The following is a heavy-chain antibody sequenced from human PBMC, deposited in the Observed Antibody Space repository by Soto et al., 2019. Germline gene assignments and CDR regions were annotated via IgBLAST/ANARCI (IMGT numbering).Heavy chain of an antibody. V-gene: IGHV3-11*06. CDR3: ARDQVGATYYYYGMDV. D-gene: IGHD1-26*01. Sequence: PGGSLRLSCAASGFTFSDYYMSWIRQAPGKGLEWVSYISSSSSYTNYADSVKGRFTISRDNAKNPLYLQMNSLRAEDTAVYYCARDQVGATYYYYGMDVWGQGTTVTVSS. J-gene: IGHJ6*02. CDR1: GFTFSDYY. CDR2: ISSSSSYT.